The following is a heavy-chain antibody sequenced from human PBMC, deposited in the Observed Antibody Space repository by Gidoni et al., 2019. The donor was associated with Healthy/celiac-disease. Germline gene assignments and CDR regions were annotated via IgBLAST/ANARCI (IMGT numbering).Heavy chain of an antibody. CDR3: ARSGMRVAVAGYNWFDP. J-gene: IGHJ5*02. CDR1: GGTFSRYA. Sequence: QVQLVQSGAEVKKPGSSVKVSCKASGGTFSRYAISWVRQAPGQGLEWMGGIIPIFGTANYAQKFQGRVTITADESTSTAYIELSSLRSEGTAVYYCARSGMRVAVAGYNWFDPWGQGTLVTVSS. D-gene: IGHD6-19*01. CDR2: IIPIFGTA. V-gene: IGHV1-69*12.